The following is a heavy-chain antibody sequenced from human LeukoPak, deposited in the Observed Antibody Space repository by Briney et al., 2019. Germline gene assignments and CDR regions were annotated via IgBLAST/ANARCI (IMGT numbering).Heavy chain of an antibody. CDR1: GITFSSYG. V-gene: IGHV3-30*18. CDR3: AKHSGSYQTAFDY. J-gene: IGHJ4*02. D-gene: IGHD1-26*01. CDR2: ISYDGSNK. Sequence: QPGRSLRLSCAASGITFSSYGMHWVRQAPGKGLEWVAVISYDGSNKYYADSVKGRFTISRDNSKNTLYLQMNSLRAEDTAVYYCAKHSGSYQTAFDYWGQGTLVTVSS.